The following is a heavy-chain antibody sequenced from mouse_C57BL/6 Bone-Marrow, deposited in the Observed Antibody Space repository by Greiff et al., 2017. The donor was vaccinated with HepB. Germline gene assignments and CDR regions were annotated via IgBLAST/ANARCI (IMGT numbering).Heavy chain of an antibody. D-gene: IGHD1-1*01. V-gene: IGHV3-6*01. CDR1: GYSITSGYY. J-gene: IGHJ2*01. CDR2: ISYDGSN. CDR3: AGVVDYFDY. Sequence: EVQLQESGPGLVKPSQSLSLTCSVTGYSITSGYYWNWIRQFPGNKLEWMGYISYDGSNNYNPSLKNRISITRDTSKNQFFLKVNSVTTEDTATYYCAGVVDYFDYWGQGTTLTVSS.